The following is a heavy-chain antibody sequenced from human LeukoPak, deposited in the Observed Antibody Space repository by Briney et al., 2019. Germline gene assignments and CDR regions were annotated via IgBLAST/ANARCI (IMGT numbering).Heavy chain of an antibody. D-gene: IGHD7-27*01. J-gene: IGHJ4*02. Sequence: AGGSLRLSCAASGFGFSSHWMHWVRQAPEEGLVWVSRINAGGSGTSYADSVEGRFTISRDNAKDTLYLQMNSLRVEDTAVYYCGTSLGPLTEYWGQGTLVTVSS. CDR3: GTSLGPLTEY. V-gene: IGHV3-74*01. CDR1: GFGFSSHW. CDR2: INAGGSGT.